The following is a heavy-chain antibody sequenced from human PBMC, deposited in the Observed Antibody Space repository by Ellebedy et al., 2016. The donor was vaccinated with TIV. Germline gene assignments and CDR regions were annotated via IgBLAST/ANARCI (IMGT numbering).Heavy chain of an antibody. CDR3: AKGGYDSQFDY. V-gene: IGHV4-4*02. Sequence: SETLSLXXTFAGGSISSGEWWSWVRQPPGKSLEWIGEISHSGSTNYNPSLKSRVTISVDTSKNQFSLKLSSVTAADTAVYYCAKGGYDSQFDYWGQGTLATVSS. J-gene: IGHJ4*02. CDR1: GGSISSGEW. D-gene: IGHD3-22*01. CDR2: ISHSGST.